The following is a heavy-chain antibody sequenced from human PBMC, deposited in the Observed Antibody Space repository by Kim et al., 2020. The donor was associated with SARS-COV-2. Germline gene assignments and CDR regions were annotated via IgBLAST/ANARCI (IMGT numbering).Heavy chain of an antibody. V-gene: IGHV1-46*01. D-gene: IGHD3-22*01. CDR1: GYTFTSYY. J-gene: IGHJ4*02. CDR2: INPSGGST. Sequence: ASVKVSCKASGYTFTSYYMHWVRQAPGQGLEWMGIINPSGGSTSYAQKFQGRVTMTRDTSTSTVYMELSSLRSEDTAVYYCAREPRAPFYYYDRGAYFDYWGQGTLVTVSS. CDR3: AREPRAPFYYYDRGAYFDY.